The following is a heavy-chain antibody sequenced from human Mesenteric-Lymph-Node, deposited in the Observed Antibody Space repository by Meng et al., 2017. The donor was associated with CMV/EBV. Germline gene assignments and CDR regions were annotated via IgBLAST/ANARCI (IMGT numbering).Heavy chain of an antibody. Sequence: GESLKISCAASGFTFNDYFMSWIRQAPGKGLEWISYISGGGSTIYYADSVKGRFTISRDNAKNSLYLQMNSLRAEDTAVYYCARPERVVTPDGMDVWGQGTTVTVSS. J-gene: IGHJ6*02. D-gene: IGHD4-23*01. CDR2: ISGGGSTI. CDR3: ARPERVVTPDGMDV. CDR1: GFTFNDYF. V-gene: IGHV3-11*04.